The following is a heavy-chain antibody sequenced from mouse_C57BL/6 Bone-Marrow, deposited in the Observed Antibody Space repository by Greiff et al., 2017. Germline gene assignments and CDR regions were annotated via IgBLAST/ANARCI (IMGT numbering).Heavy chain of an antibody. V-gene: IGHV1-19*01. CDR3: AEGVVATRDYAMDY. CDR1: GYTFTDYY. Sequence: EVQLQESGPVLVKPGASVKMSCKASGYTFTDYYMNWVKQSHGKSLEWIGVINPYNGGTSYNQKFKGKATLTVDKSSSTAYMELNSLTSEDSAVYYCAEGVVATRDYAMDYWGQGTSVTVSS. CDR2: INPYNGGT. J-gene: IGHJ4*01. D-gene: IGHD1-1*01.